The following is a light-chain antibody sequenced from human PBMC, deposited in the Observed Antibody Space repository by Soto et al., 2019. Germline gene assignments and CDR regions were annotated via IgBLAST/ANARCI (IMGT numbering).Light chain of an antibody. Sequence: EIVLSQSPGSLSLSPGQRATLSCRASQSVDTTFFAWYQKKPGQAPRLLIYGASNRATGIPDRFSGSGSGTDFTLILSRLEPEDFAVYYCQQYMSAVTFGQGTKVEIK. CDR2: GAS. CDR3: QQYMSAVT. V-gene: IGKV3-20*01. J-gene: IGKJ1*01. CDR1: QSVDTTF.